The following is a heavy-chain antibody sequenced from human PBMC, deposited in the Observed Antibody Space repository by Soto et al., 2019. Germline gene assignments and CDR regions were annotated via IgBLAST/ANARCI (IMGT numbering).Heavy chain of an antibody. J-gene: IGHJ5*02. CDR2: IYYSGST. Sequence: PSETLSLTCTVSGGSISSYYWSWIRQPPGKGLEWIGYIYYSGSTNYNPSLKSRVTISVDTSKNQFSLKLSSVTAADTAVYYCARLGAQELDPWGQGTLVTVSS. CDR3: ARLGAQELDP. D-gene: IGHD3-16*01. V-gene: IGHV4-59*08. CDR1: GGSISSYY.